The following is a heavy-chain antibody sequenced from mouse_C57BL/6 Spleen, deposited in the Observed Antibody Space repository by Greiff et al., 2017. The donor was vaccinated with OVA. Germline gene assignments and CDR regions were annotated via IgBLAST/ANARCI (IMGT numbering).Heavy chain of an antibody. V-gene: IGHV1-19*01. CDR2: INPYNGGT. CDR3: ARLFITTVLDD. J-gene: IGHJ2*01. D-gene: IGHD1-1*01. CDR1: GYTFTDYY. Sequence: EVQLQQSGPVLVKPGASVKMSCKASGYTFTDYYMNWVKQSHGKSLEWIGVINPYNGGTSYNQKFKGKATLTVDKSSSTAYMELNSLTSEDSAVYYCARLFITTVLDDWGQGTTLTVSS.